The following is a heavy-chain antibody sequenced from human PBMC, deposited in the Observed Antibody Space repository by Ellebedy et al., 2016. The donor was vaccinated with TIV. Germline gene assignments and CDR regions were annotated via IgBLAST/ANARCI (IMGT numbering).Heavy chain of an antibody. V-gene: IGHV3-23*01. D-gene: IGHD3-10*01. J-gene: IGHJ5*02. CDR3: ARDWTYSSGSHNSGPFDP. CDR2: ISASGAYT. Sequence: GGSLRLSXTAFSNYAMSWVRQAPGKGLEWVSVISASGAYTNYADSVKGRFTISRDNSRNTLFLHMNSLRADDTAEDYCARDWTYSSGSHNSGPFDPWGQGTLVTVSS. CDR1: SNYA.